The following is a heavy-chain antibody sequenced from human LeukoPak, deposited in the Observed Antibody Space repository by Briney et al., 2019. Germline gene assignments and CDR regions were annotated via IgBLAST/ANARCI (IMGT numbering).Heavy chain of an antibody. CDR3: ARNRFYDSSGYYFH. J-gene: IGHJ4*02. Sequence: PGGSLRLSCAASGFTFSSYGMNWVRQAPGKGLEWVSSISSSSSYIYYADSVKGRFTISRDNAKNSLYLQMNSLRAEDTAVYYCARNRFYDSSGYYFHWGQGTLVTVSS. V-gene: IGHV3-21*01. CDR1: GFTFSSYG. D-gene: IGHD3-22*01. CDR2: ISSSSSYI.